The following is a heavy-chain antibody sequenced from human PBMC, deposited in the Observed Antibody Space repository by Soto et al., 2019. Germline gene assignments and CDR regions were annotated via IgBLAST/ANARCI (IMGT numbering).Heavy chain of an antibody. V-gene: IGHV1-69*02. CDR1: GGTFSSYT. Sequence: QVQLVQSGAEVKKPGSSVKVSCKASGGTFSSYTISWVRQAPGQGLEWMGRIIPILGIANYAQKFQGRVTITADKSTSTAYMELSSLRSEDTAVYYCARGLLWFGYHTRGWFDPWGQGTLVTVSS. CDR2: IIPILGIA. J-gene: IGHJ5*02. D-gene: IGHD3-10*01. CDR3: ARGLLWFGYHTRGWFDP.